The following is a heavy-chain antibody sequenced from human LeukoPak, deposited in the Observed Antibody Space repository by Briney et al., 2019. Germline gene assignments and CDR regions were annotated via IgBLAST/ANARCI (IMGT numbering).Heavy chain of an antibody. CDR1: GGSISSYY. CDR2: IYYSGST. J-gene: IGHJ6*02. V-gene: IGHV4-59*01. CDR3: ARDPGDNYYDSSGYTYGMDV. D-gene: IGHD3-22*01. Sequence: ASETLSLTCTVSGGSISSYYWSWIRQPPGKGLEWIGYIYYSGSTNYNPSLKSRVTISVDTSKNQFSLKLSSVTAADTAVYYCARDPGDNYYDSSGYTYGMDVWGQGTTVTVSS.